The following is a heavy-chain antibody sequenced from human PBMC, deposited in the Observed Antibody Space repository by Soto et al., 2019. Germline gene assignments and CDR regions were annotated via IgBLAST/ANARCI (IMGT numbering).Heavy chain of an antibody. CDR3: ARDVTPPDY. CDR1: GYTFSSYA. V-gene: IGHV1-18*01. J-gene: IGHJ4*02. Sequence: GASVKVSCKASGYTFSSYAFSWVRQAPGQGLEWMGWISAYNGNTNNAKKFQGRVTMTTDTSTSTAYMELRSLRSDDTAVYYCARDVTPPDYWGQGTLVTVPQ. CDR2: ISAYNGNT.